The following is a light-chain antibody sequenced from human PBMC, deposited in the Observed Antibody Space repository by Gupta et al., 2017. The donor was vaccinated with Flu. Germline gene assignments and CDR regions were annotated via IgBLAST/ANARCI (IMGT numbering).Light chain of an antibody. Sequence: DIVFTPSPATLSLSPVERATLPCRASQSIGSYLAWYQHKPGPAPRLLIYDASNRATGIPARFSGSGSGTDFTLTISSLEPGDSAIYYCQQRSNWAGTFGQGTKLEIK. J-gene: IGKJ2*01. CDR3: QQRSNWAGT. V-gene: IGKV3-11*01. CDR1: QSIGSY. CDR2: DAS.